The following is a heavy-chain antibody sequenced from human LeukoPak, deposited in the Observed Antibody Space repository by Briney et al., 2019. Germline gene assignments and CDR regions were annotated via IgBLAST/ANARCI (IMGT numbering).Heavy chain of an antibody. V-gene: IGHV3-30*03. J-gene: IGHJ4*02. CDR1: GFTFSSYG. D-gene: IGHD5-18*01. CDR3: ATGPVLTAIGH. CDR2: ISYDGSNK. Sequence: PGGSLRLSCAASGFTFSSYGMHWVRQAPGKGLEWVAVISYDGSNKYYADSVKGRFTISRDNSKNTLYLQMNSLRAEDTAVYYCATGPVLTAIGHWGQGTLVTVSS.